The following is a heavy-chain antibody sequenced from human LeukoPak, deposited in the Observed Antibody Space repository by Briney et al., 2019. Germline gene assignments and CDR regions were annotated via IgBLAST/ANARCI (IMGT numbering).Heavy chain of an antibody. CDR1: GFTFSSYW. CDR3: ARETRYYGMDV. CDR2: INSDGSST. J-gene: IGHJ6*02. V-gene: IGHV3-74*01. Sequence: PGGSLRLSCAASGFTFSSYWMHWVRQAPGKGLVWVSRINSDGSSTSYAESVKGRFPISRDNAKNTLYLQMNSLRAEDTAVYYCARETRYYGMDVWGQGTTVTVSS.